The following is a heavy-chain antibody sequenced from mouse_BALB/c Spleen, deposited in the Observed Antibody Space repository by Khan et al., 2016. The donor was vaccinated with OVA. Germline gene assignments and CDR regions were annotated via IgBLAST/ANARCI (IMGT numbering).Heavy chain of an antibody. CDR3: ARQPYYHYNIMDY. CDR2: IWSDGST. V-gene: IGHV2-6-1*01. J-gene: IGHJ4*01. D-gene: IGHD2-10*01. Sequence: QVQLKESGPGLVAPSQSLSITCTISGFSLTNYGVHWVRQPPGKGLEWLVVIWSDGSTTYNSALKSRLTISKDNSESQVFLKMNSLHTDDTAMYFCARQPYYHYNIMDYWGQGTSVTVSS. CDR1: GFSLTNYG.